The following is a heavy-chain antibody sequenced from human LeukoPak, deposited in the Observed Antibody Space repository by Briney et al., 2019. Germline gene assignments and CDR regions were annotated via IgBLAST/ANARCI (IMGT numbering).Heavy chain of an antibody. D-gene: IGHD1-26*01. CDR1: GGSFSGYY. V-gene: IGHV4-34*01. CDR3: ARGRRSYHIFDY. CDR2: INHSGST. J-gene: IGHJ4*02. Sequence: SETLSLTCAVYGGSFSGYYWSWIRQPPGKGLEWIGEINHSGSTNYNPSLKGRVTISVDTSKNQFSLKLSSVTAADTAVYYCARGRRSYHIFDYWGQGTLVTVSS.